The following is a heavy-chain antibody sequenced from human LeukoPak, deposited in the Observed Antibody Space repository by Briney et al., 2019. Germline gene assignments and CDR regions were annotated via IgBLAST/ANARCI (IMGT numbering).Heavy chain of an antibody. D-gene: IGHD3-10*01. V-gene: IGHV3-7*01. Sequence: GGSLRLSCAASGFTFSSYWMSWVRQAPGKGLEWVANIKQDGSEKYYVDSVKGRFTISRDNAKNSLYLQMNSLRAGDTAVYYCARSTPGFGELLLDFDYWGQGTLVTVSS. CDR3: ARSTPGFGELLLDFDY. CDR2: IKQDGSEK. CDR1: GFTFSSYW. J-gene: IGHJ4*02.